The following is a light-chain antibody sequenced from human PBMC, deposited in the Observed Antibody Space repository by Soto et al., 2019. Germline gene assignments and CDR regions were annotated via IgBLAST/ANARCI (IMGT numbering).Light chain of an antibody. CDR1: QSVSSSY. CDR3: QQYGPSPRLFT. Sequence: EIVLTQSPGTLSLSPGERATLSCRTSQSVSSSYLAWYQQRPGQAPRLLIYGASSRATGIPDRFSGSGSGTDFTLTISRLEPEDFAVNYCQQYGPSPRLFTLVPGPKVDIK. J-gene: IGKJ3*01. V-gene: IGKV3-20*01. CDR2: GAS.